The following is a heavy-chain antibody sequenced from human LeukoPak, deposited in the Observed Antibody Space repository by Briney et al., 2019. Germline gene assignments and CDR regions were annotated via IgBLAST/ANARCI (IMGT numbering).Heavy chain of an antibody. D-gene: IGHD2-2*03. CDR2: IYYSGST. CDR1: GGSVSSGSHY. V-gene: IGHV4-61*01. Sequence: PSETLSLTYTVSGGSVSSGSHYWSWIRQPPGKGLEWIGYIYYSGSTNYNPSLKSRVTISVDTSKNQFSLKLSSVTAADTAVYYCARDWIAFDYWGQGTLVTVSS. CDR3: ARDWIAFDY. J-gene: IGHJ4*02.